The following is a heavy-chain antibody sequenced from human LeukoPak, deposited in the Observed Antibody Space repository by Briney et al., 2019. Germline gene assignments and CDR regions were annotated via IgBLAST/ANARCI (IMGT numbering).Heavy chain of an antibody. CDR2: IYPGDSDT. Sequence: GESLKISCKGSGYSFTSYWIGWVRQMPGKGLEWMGIIYPGDSDTRYSPSFQGQVTISADKSISTAYLQWSSLKASDTAMYYCATTRYIWFGELFSLDYWGQGTLATVSS. CDR3: ATTRYIWFGELFSLDY. J-gene: IGHJ4*02. CDR1: GYSFTSYW. D-gene: IGHD3-10*01. V-gene: IGHV5-51*01.